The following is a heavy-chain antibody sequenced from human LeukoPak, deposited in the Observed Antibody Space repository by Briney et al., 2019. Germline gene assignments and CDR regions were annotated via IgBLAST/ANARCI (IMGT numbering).Heavy chain of an antibody. CDR2: ISGSNGNT. Sequence: ASVKVSCKASGYTFTSYYMHWVRQAPGQGLEWMGWISGSNGNTKNAQKLQGRVTMTRDTSTSTAYMELRSLRSDDTAVYYCARLNTETIDYWGQGTLVTVSS. CDR3: ARLNTETIDY. D-gene: IGHD2-8*02. J-gene: IGHJ4*02. CDR1: GYTFTSYY. V-gene: IGHV1-18*04.